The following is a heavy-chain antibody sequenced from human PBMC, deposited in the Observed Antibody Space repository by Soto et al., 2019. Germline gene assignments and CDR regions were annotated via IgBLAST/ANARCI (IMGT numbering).Heavy chain of an antibody. J-gene: IGHJ6*02. CDR1: GGTFSSYA. CDR3: ARDPRYCSSTSCEVYYYYGMDV. CDR2: IIPIFGTA. V-gene: IGHV1-69*01. D-gene: IGHD2-2*01. Sequence: QVQLVQSGAEVKKPGSSVKVSCKASGGTFSSYAISWVRQAPGQGLEWMGGIIPIFGTANYAQKFQGRVTITADESTSTAYTELSSLRSEDTAVFYCARDPRYCSSTSCEVYYYYGMDVWGQGTTVTVSS.